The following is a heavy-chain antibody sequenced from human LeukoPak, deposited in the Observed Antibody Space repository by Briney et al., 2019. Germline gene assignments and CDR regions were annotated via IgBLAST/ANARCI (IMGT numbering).Heavy chain of an antibody. V-gene: IGHV4-4*02. D-gene: IGHD1-14*01. Sequence: PSETLSLTCAVSGGSISSSNWWSWVRQPPGKGLEWIGEIYHSGSTNYNPSLKSRVTISVDKSKNQFSLKLSSVTAADTAVYYCARDLRKHRGYYFDYWGQGTLVTVSS. CDR2: IYHSGST. J-gene: IGHJ4*02. CDR3: ARDLRKHRGYYFDY. CDR1: GGSISSSNW.